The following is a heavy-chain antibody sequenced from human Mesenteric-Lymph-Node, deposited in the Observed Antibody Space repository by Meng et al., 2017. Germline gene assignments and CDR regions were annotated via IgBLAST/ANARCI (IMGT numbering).Heavy chain of an antibody. CDR1: GGSFSGYY. V-gene: IGHV4-34*01. Sequence: QVQLQQWGAGPLQPSETLSLTCAVYGGSFSGYYWSWIRQPPGKGLEWIREINHSGSTNYNPSLKSRVTISVDTSKNQFSLKLSSVTAADTAVYYCARGGLRRTFYIAAAGLPYDYWGQGTLVTVSS. CDR3: ARGGLRRTFYIAAAGLPYDY. D-gene: IGHD6-13*01. J-gene: IGHJ4*02. CDR2: INHSGST.